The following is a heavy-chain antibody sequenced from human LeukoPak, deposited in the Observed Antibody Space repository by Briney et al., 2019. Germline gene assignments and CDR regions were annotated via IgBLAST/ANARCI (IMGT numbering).Heavy chain of an antibody. V-gene: IGHV4-39*07. CDR3: ASLTCGGDCYLDY. Sequence: PSETLSLTCTVSGGSISSSSYYWGWIRQPPGKGLEWIGSIYYDGSAYYNPSLKSRVTISVDTSKNQFSLKLSSVTAADTAVYYCASLTCGGDCYLDYWGQGTLVTVSS. J-gene: IGHJ4*02. CDR1: GGSISSSSYY. CDR2: IYYDGSA. D-gene: IGHD2-21*02.